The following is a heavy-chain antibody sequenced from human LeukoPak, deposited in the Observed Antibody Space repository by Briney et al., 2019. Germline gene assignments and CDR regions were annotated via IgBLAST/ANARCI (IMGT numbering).Heavy chain of an antibody. D-gene: IGHD6-13*01. CDR1: GGSISSGSYY. J-gene: IGHJ3*02. V-gene: IGHV4-61*02. CDR3: ARGIAGPDAFDI. Sequence: SETLSLTCTVSGGSISSGSYYWSWIRQPARKGLEWIGRIYTSGSTNYNPSLKSRVTISVDTSKNQFSLKLSSVTVADTAVYYCARGIAGPDAFDIWGQGTMVTVSS. CDR2: IYTSGST.